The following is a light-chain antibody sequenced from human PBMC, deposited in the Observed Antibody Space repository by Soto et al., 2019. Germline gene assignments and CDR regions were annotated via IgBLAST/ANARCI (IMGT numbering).Light chain of an antibody. Sequence: EIVMTQSPATLSMSPGEIVTLSCRASQSVSNNLVWYQQKPGQAPRLLIYGASTRATAVPAKFSGSGSGTDFTLTISRLQSEDFAVYYCQQYNNWAPLTFGGGNKVEIK. CDR2: GAS. CDR1: QSVSNN. CDR3: QQYNNWAPLT. V-gene: IGKV3-15*01. J-gene: IGKJ4*01.